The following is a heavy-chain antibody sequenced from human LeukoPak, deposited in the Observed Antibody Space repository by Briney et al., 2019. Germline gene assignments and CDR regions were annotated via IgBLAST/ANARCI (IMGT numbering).Heavy chain of an antibody. D-gene: IGHD1-26*01. CDR1: GFTFSSFG. V-gene: IGHV3-48*04. CDR2: ISSSSTTI. J-gene: IGHJ4*02. CDR3: ARSPYSGSSFDY. Sequence: GGSLRLSCAASGFTFSSFGMNWVRQAPGKGLEWVSYISSSSTTIYYADSVKGRFTISRDNAKNSLSLQMNSLRAEDTAVYYCARSPYSGSSFDYWGQGTLVTVPS.